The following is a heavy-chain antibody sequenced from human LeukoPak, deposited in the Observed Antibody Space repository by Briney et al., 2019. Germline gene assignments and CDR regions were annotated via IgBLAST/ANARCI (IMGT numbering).Heavy chain of an antibody. Sequence: GGSLRLSCVASGYPFSSYSMNWIRQAPGKGLEWVANIKQDGSEKYYVDSVKGRFTISRNNAENSLSLQMNSLRVEDTAVYYCASAGGDSRSPLPFYYWGQGTLVTVSS. CDR1: GYPFSSYS. V-gene: IGHV3-7*03. CDR3: ASAGGDSRSPLPFYY. CDR2: IKQDGSEK. D-gene: IGHD6-6*01. J-gene: IGHJ4*02.